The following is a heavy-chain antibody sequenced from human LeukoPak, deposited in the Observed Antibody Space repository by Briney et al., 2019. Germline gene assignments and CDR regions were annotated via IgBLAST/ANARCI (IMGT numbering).Heavy chain of an antibody. D-gene: IGHD3-10*01. CDR1: GYTFTSIG. J-gene: IGHJ4*02. Sequence: ASVKVSCKGSGYTFTSIGLSWVRQAPGQGLEWMGWIDNYSGDTEYAQNFQGRVTMTRDTSTSTVYMELSSLRSEDTAVYYCARVLVRAFDYWGQGTLVTVSS. CDR2: IDNYSGDT. V-gene: IGHV1-18*01. CDR3: ARVLVRAFDY.